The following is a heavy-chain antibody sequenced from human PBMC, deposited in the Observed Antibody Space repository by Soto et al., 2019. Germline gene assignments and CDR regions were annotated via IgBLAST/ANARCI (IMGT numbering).Heavy chain of an antibody. D-gene: IGHD5-18*01. J-gene: IGHJ4*02. CDR2: IYSGGST. CDR3: ARGGRDGYNNGVDY. CDR1: GFTVSSNY. Sequence: EVQLVESGGGLVQPGGSLRLSCAASGFTVSSNYMSWVRQAPGKGLEWVSVIYSGGSTYYADSVKGRFTISRHNSKNTLYLQMNSLRAEDTAVYYCARGGRDGYNNGVDYWGQGTLVTVSS. V-gene: IGHV3-53*04.